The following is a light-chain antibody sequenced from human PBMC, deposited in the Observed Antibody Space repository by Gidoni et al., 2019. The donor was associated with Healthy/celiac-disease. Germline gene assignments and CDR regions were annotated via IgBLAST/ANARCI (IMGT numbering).Light chain of an antibody. CDR1: QSISSY. CDR2: AAS. V-gene: IGKV1-39*01. Sequence: IQMTQSPSSLSASVGDRVTITCRASQSISSYLNWYQQKPGKAPKLLIYAASSLQSGVPSRFSGSGSGTDFTLTISSLQPEDFATYYCQQNYSNPLTFGGGTKVEIK. CDR3: QQNYSNPLT. J-gene: IGKJ4*01.